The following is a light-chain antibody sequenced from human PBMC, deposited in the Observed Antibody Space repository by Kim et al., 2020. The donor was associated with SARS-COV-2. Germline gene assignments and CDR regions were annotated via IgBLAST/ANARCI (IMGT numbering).Light chain of an antibody. CDR3: QSYDSSNPWV. CDR2: EDN. CDR1: SGSIASNY. Sequence: NFMLTQPHSVSESPGKTVTISCTGSSGSIASNYVQWYQQRPGSAPTTVIYEDNQRPSGFPDRFSGSIDSSSNSASLTISGLKTEDEADYYCQSYDSSNPWVFGGGTQLTVL. V-gene: IGLV6-57*02. J-gene: IGLJ3*02.